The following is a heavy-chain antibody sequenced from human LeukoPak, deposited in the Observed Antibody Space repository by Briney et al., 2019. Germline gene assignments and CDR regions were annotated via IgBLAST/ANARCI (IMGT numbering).Heavy chain of an antibody. V-gene: IGHV3-23*01. J-gene: IGHJ4*02. D-gene: IGHD6-19*01. CDR2: ISGGGGST. Sequence: GGSLRLSCAASGFTFSTFAMSWVRQTPGKGLEWVSVISGGGGSTDYADSVKGRFTVSRDNSKNTLYLQMNSLRAEDTAVYYCAKGGGSGWYWEEYWGQGTLVTVSS. CDR1: GFTFSTFA. CDR3: AKGGGSGWYWEEY.